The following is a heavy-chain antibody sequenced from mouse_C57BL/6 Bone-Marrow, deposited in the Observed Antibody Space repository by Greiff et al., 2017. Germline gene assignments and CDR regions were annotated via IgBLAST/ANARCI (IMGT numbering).Heavy chain of an antibody. CDR3: ASAPLYYGNTYVYYDV. J-gene: IGHJ1*03. CDR1: GYSFTDYN. D-gene: IGHD1-1*01. Sequence: VQLQQSGPELVKPGASVKISCKASGYSFTDYNMNWVKQSNGKSLEWIGVINPNYGTTSYNQKFKGKATLTVDQSSSTVYMQLNILTSSDSAVYCCASAPLYYGNTYVYYDVWGTGTTVTFSS. V-gene: IGHV1-39*01. CDR2: INPNYGTT.